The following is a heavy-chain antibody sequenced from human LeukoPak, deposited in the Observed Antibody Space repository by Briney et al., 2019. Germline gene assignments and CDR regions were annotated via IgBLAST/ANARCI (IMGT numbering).Heavy chain of an antibody. CDR3: ARQDHFFDS. Sequence: SETLSLTCAVYGGSFSGYYWSWIRQPPGKGLEWIGEINHSGSTNYNPSLKSRVTISVDTSKNQFSLQLSSVTAADTAVYYCARQDHFFDSWGQGTLVTVSS. V-gene: IGHV4-34*01. CDR1: GGSFSGYY. CDR2: INHSGST. J-gene: IGHJ4*02.